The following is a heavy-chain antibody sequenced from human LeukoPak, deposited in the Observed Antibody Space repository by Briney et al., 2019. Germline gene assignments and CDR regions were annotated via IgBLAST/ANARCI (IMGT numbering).Heavy chain of an antibody. D-gene: IGHD3-9*01. CDR2: ISSSGSTI. CDR3: ARGPEIFSGYYYYYYGMDV. V-gene: IGHV3-48*03. Sequence: GGSLRLSCAASGFTLSSYEMNWVRQAPGKGLEWVSYISSSGSTIYYADSVKGRFTISRDNAKNSLYLQMNSLRAEDTAVYYCARGPEIFSGYYYYYYGMDVWGQGTTVTVSS. J-gene: IGHJ6*02. CDR1: GFTLSSYE.